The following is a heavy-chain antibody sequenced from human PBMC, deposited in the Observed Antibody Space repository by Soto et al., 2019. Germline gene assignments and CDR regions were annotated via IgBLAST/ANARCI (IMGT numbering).Heavy chain of an antibody. CDR3: ARHPKRITMVLLNWFAP. J-gene: IGHJ5*02. D-gene: IGHD3-10*01. Sequence: GGSLRLSCAASGFTFSSYSMNWVRQAPGKGLEWVSSISSSSSYIYYADSVKGRFTISRDNAKTSLYLQMNSLRAEDTAVYYFARHPKRITMVLLNWFAPWGQGTLVPVSS. CDR2: ISSSSSYI. V-gene: IGHV3-21*01. CDR1: GFTFSSYS.